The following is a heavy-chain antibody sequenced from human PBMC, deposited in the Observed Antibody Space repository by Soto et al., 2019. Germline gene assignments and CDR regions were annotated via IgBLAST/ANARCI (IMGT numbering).Heavy chain of an antibody. CDR2: IGTAGDP. V-gene: IGHV3-13*05. CDR1: GFTFSIYD. J-gene: IGHJ6*02. Sequence: GGSLRLSCAASGFTFSIYDMHWVRQATGKGLEWVSAIGTAGDPYYPGSVKGRFTISRENAKNSLYLQMNSLRAGDTAVYYCARFSYDSSGYHYGMDVWGQGTTVTVSS. D-gene: IGHD3-22*01. CDR3: ARFSYDSSGYHYGMDV.